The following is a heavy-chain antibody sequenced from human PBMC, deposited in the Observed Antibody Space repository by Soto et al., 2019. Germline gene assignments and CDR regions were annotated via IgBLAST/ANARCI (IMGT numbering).Heavy chain of an antibody. D-gene: IGHD3-10*01. CDR3: ARLTYYYGSGSAQRPI. J-gene: IGHJ4*02. CDR2: IYHSGST. V-gene: IGHV4-4*02. Sequence: PSETLSLTCAVSGDSISSSNWWSWVRQPPGKGLEWIGEIYHSGSTNYNPSLKSRVTISVDKSKNQFSLKLSSVTAADTAVYYCARLTYYYGSGSAQRPIWGQGTLVTVSS. CDR1: GDSISSSNW.